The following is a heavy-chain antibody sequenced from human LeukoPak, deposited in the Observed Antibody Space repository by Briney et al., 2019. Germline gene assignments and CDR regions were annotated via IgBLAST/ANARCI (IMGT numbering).Heavy chain of an antibody. D-gene: IGHD1-26*01. V-gene: IGHV1-2*02. CDR2: INPNSGGT. CDR1: GYTFTGYY. Sequence: ASVKVSCKASGYTFTGYYMYWVRQAPGQGLEWMGWINPNSGGTNYAQKFQGRVTMTRDTSISTAYMELSRLRSDDTAVYYCARALVGATPFDYWGQGTLVTVSS. CDR3: ARALVGATPFDY. J-gene: IGHJ4*02.